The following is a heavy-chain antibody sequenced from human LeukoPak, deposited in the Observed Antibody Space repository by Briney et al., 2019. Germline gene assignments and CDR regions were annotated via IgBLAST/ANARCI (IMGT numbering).Heavy chain of an antibody. CDR2: IDYSGST. J-gene: IGHJ4*02. Sequence: SETLSLTCTVSGGSVSSTTYYWSWIRQPPGKGLEWIASIDYSGSTYYNPSLKSRVTISVDTSENQFSLKLSSVTAADTAVYYCARYVVYGSGKYYFDYWGQGTLVTVSS. D-gene: IGHD3-10*01. V-gene: IGHV4-39*01. CDR3: ARYVVYGSGKYYFDY. CDR1: GGSVSSTTYY.